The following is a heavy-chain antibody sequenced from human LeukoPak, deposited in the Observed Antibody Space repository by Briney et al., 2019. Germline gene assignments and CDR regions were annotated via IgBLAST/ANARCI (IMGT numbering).Heavy chain of an antibody. CDR1: GGSISTYY. CDR3: ARDKAHSYGRYFDP. V-gene: IGHV4-59*01. CDR2: IANGNT. D-gene: IGHD5-18*01. Sequence: SETLSLTCSVAGGSISTYYWNWLRQTPGKGLEWIGHIANGNTDYNPSLKGRVTISVDTSKNQFSLKLTSVTAADTAVYYCARDKAHSYGRYFDPWGQGALVIVSS. J-gene: IGHJ5*02.